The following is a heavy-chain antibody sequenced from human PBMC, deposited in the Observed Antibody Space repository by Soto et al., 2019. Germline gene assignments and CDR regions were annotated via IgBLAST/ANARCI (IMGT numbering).Heavy chain of an antibody. CDR1: VFSLSTYS. Sequence: EVQLVESGGGSVQPGASLRLSCTASVFSLSTYSMNWVRQAPGKGLEWVSFISSSSSTIHYADSVKGRFTISRDNAKNSLYRPMSSMAAEDTAVYYCARGLVGNSFAMDVWGQGTTVTFAS. CDR3: ARGLVGNSFAMDV. D-gene: IGHD2-8*02. V-gene: IGHV3-48*01. CDR2: ISSSSSTI. J-gene: IGHJ6*02.